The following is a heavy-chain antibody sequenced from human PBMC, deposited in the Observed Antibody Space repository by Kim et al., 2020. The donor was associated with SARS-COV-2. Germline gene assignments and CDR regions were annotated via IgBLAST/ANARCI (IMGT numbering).Heavy chain of an antibody. CDR3: ARRGPPHKIDY. J-gene: IGHJ4*02. CDR1: GFTFSSYS. Sequence: GGSLRLSCAASGFTFSSYSMNWVRQAPGKGLEWVSSISSSSSYIYYADSVKGRFTISRDNAKNSLYLQMNSLRAEDTAVYYCARRGPPHKIDYWGQGTLVTVSS. CDR2: ISSSSSYI. V-gene: IGHV3-21*04.